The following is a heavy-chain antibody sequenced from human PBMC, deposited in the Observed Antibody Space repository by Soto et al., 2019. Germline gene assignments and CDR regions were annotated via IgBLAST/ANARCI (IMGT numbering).Heavy chain of an antibody. V-gene: IGHV3-9*01. CDR2: ISWNSGSI. Sequence: GGSLRLSCAASGFTFDDYAMHWIRQAPGKGLEWVSGISWNSGSIGYADSVKGRFTISRDNAKNSLYLQMNSLRAEDTALYYCAKDRGRYSSGWYVAFGIWGQGTMVTVSS. D-gene: IGHD6-19*01. J-gene: IGHJ3*02. CDR1: GFTFDDYA. CDR3: AKDRGRYSSGWYVAFGI.